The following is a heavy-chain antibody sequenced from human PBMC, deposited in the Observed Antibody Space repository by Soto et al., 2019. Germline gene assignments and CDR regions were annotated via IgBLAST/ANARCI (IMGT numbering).Heavy chain of an antibody. V-gene: IGHV5-10-1*01. Sequence: GESLKISCKGSGYTFTNYWISWVRQMPGKGLEWMGRIDPSDSNTKYSPSFQGHVTISADKSISTAYLEWSSLKASDTAIYYCAREASGPSDYWGQGTLVTVSS. CDR2: IDPSDSNT. CDR1: GYTFTNYW. D-gene: IGHD3-10*01. CDR3: AREASGPSDY. J-gene: IGHJ4*02.